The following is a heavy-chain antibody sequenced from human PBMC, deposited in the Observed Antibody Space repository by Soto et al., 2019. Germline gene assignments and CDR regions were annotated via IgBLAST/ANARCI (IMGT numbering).Heavy chain of an antibody. V-gene: IGHV1-18*01. D-gene: IGHD6-19*01. CDR1: SETFASYD. CDR3: ARVTRGSGDWFDP. CDR2: ISTYNGNT. Sequence: QVQLMQSGTEVKKPGASVKVSCKASSETFASYDITWVRQAPGQGLEWMGWISTYNGNTKYAQNVQGRVSMTTDTSTSTAYPELRSLKSDDTAVYYCARVTRGSGDWFDPWGQGTLVTVSS. J-gene: IGHJ5*02.